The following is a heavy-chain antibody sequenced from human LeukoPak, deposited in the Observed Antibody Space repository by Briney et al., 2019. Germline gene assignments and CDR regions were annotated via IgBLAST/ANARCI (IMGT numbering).Heavy chain of an antibody. D-gene: IGHD5-12*01. CDR1: GYTFTGYY. Sequence: ASVKVSCKASGYTFTGYYMHWVRQAPGQGLEWMGWINPNSGGTNYAQKLQGRVTMTTDTSTSTAYMELRSLTSDDTAVYYCARHRVRGYSAYEDGFDIWGQGTMVTVSS. J-gene: IGHJ3*02. CDR3: ARHRVRGYSAYEDGFDI. CDR2: INPNSGGT. V-gene: IGHV1-2*02.